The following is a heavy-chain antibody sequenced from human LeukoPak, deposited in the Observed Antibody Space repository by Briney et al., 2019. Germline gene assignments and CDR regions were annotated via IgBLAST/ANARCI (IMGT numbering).Heavy chain of an antibody. D-gene: IGHD3-9*01. CDR3: ARGLLYYDILTGYYREGWVDP. CDR1: GGSIISYY. J-gene: IGHJ5*02. V-gene: IGHV4-4*07. CDR2: IYSSGTT. Sequence: SETLSLTCTASGGSIISYYWSWIRQPAGKGLEWIGRIYSSGTTNYNPSLKSRLTMSVDTSKNQFSLRLSSVTAADTAVYYCARGLLYYDILTGYYREGWVDPWGQGTLVTVSS.